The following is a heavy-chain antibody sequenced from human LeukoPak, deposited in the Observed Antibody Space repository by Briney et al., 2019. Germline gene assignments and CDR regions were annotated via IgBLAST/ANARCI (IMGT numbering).Heavy chain of an antibody. CDR1: GFTFSSYA. D-gene: IGHD4-11*01. J-gene: IGHJ4*02. CDR3: AKAATVTTDLDY. Sequence: GGSLRLSCAASGFTFSSYAMSWVRQAPGKGLEWVSGISGSGGSTYYADSVKGRFTVSRDNSKNTLYLQMNSLRAEDTAVYYCAKAATVTTDLDYWGQGTLVTVSS. V-gene: IGHV3-23*01. CDR2: ISGSGGST.